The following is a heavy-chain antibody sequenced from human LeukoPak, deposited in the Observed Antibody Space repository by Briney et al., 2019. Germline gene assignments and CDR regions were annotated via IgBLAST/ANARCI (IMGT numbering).Heavy chain of an antibody. J-gene: IGHJ4*02. CDR3: AREVAAGTDY. CDR2: INPNSGGT. CDR1: GYTFTGYH. Sequence: ASVKVSCTASGYTFTGYHMHWVRQAPGQGLEWMGRINPNSGGTNYAQKFQARVTMSRDTSISTAYMELSSLRSDDTAVYYCAREVAAGTDYWGQGTLVTVSS. V-gene: IGHV1-2*06. D-gene: IGHD6-13*01.